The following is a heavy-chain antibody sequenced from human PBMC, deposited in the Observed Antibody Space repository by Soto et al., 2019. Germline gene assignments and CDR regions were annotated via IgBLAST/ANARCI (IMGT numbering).Heavy chain of an antibody. CDR2: ISSSSSTI. D-gene: IGHD2-15*01. Sequence: PGGSLRLSCAASGFTFSSYSMNWVRQAPGKGLEWVSYISSSSSTIYYVDSVKGRFTISRDNAKNSLYLQMNSLRDEDTAVYYCARVLLYCSGGSCYFDYWGQGTLVTVSS. J-gene: IGHJ4*02. CDR3: ARVLLYCSGGSCYFDY. V-gene: IGHV3-48*02. CDR1: GFTFSSYS.